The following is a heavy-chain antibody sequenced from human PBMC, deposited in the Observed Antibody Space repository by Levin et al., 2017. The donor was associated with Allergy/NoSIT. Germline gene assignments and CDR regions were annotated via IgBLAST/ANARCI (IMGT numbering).Heavy chain of an antibody. J-gene: IGHJ4*02. Sequence: PSETLSLTCTVSGGSISSGGYYWSWIRQHPGKGLEWIGYIYYSGSTYYNPSLKSRVTISVDTSKNQFSLKLSSVTAADTAVYYCARVSSITMVRGVIRKSLEYYFDYWGQGTLVTVSS. CDR3: ARVSSITMVRGVIRKSLEYYFDY. CDR2: IYYSGST. CDR1: GGSISSGGYY. V-gene: IGHV4-31*03. D-gene: IGHD3-10*01.